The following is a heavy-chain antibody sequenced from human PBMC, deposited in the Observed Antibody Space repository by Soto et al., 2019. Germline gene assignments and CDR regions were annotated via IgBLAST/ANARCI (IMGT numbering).Heavy chain of an antibody. Sequence: QVQLVESGGGVVQPGRSLRLSCAASGFTFSSYAMHWVRQAPGKGLEWVAVISYDGSNKYYADSVKGRFTISRDNSKNTLYLQMNSLRAEDTAVYYCARGELVLFDYWGQGTLVTVSS. J-gene: IGHJ4*02. CDR2: ISYDGSNK. CDR3: ARGELVLFDY. D-gene: IGHD6-6*01. CDR1: GFTFSSYA. V-gene: IGHV3-30-3*01.